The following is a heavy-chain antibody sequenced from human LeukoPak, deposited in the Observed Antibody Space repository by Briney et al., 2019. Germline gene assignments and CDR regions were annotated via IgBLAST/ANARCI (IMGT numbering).Heavy chain of an antibody. D-gene: IGHD6-13*01. CDR1: GFTFSDYA. CDR3: TRGWTRSWSINYFFDY. V-gene: IGHV3-49*04. Sequence: GGSLRLSCTASGFTFSDYAMSWVRQAPGKGLEWVGLMRSNSYGGTTEYAASVKGRFTISRDDSKSIAYLQMNSLKTEDTAVYYCTRGWTRSWSINYFFDYWGQGTLITVSS. J-gene: IGHJ4*02. CDR2: MRSNSYGGTT.